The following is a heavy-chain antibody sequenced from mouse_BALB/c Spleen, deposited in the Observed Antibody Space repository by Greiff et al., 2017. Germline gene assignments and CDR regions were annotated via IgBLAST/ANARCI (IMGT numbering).Heavy chain of an antibody. Sequence: EVKLMESGPELVKPGASVKISCKASGYSFTGYFMNWVMQSHGKSLEWIGRINPYNGDTFYNQKFKGKATLTVDKSSSTAHMELRSLASEDSAVYYCARVTTVYFDYWGQGTTLTVSS. CDR3: ARVTTVYFDY. J-gene: IGHJ2*01. CDR1: GYSFTGYF. CDR2: INPYNGDT. D-gene: IGHD2-3*01. V-gene: IGHV1-20*02.